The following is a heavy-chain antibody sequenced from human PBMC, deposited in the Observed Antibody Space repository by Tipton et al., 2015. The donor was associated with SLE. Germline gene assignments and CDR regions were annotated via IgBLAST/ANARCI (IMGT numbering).Heavy chain of an antibody. V-gene: IGHV4-34*01. CDR1: GGSFSGYY. CDR2: INHSGST. Sequence: LSLTCAVYGGSFSGYYWSWIRQPPGKGLEWIGEINHSGSTNYNPSLKSRVTISVDTSKNQFSLKLSSVTAADTAVYYCARGEFVVVVAATYYYYGMDVWGQGP. D-gene: IGHD2-15*01. CDR3: ARGEFVVVVAATYYYYGMDV. J-gene: IGHJ6*02.